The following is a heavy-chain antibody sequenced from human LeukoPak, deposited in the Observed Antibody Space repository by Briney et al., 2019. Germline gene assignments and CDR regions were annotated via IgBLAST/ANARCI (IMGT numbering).Heavy chain of an antibody. Sequence: GASVKVSCKASGYTFTGYYMHWVRQAPGQGLEWMGWISAYNGNTNYAQKLQGRVTMTTDTSTSTAYMELRSLRSDDTAVYYCARVIGGWRKNNWFDPWGQGTLVTVSS. V-gene: IGHV1-18*04. CDR1: GYTFTGYY. J-gene: IGHJ5*02. CDR3: ARVIGGWRKNNWFDP. D-gene: IGHD2-21*01. CDR2: ISAYNGNT.